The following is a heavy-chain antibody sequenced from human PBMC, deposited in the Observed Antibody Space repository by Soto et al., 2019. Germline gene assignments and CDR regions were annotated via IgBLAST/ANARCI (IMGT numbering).Heavy chain of an antibody. V-gene: IGHV4-4*07. CDR3: TKGPNWNYYYYGVDV. D-gene: IGHD1-20*01. Sequence: SETLSLTXTVSGDSVSNYYWSWIRQPAGRGLEWIWRVYSSGATNYNPSLNGRVTMSVDTSRNQFSLRLSSVTAADTAIYYCTKGPNWNYYYYGVDVWGQGTAVTVSS. J-gene: IGHJ6*02. CDR2: VYSSGAT. CDR1: GDSVSNYY.